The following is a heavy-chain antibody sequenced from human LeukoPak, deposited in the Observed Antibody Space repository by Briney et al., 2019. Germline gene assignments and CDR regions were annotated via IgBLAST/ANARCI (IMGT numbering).Heavy chain of an antibody. CDR1: GGSFSGYY. J-gene: IGHJ4*02. V-gene: IGHV4-34*01. CDR3: ARENSYYYDSSGYYFKTKKSYYFDY. Sequence: SETLSLTCAVYGGSFSGYYWSWIRQPPGKGLEWIGEINHSGSTNYNPSLKSRVTMSVDTSKNQFSLKLSSVTAADTAVYYCARENSYYYDSSGYYFKTKKSYYFDYWGQGTLVTVSS. CDR2: INHSGST. D-gene: IGHD3-22*01.